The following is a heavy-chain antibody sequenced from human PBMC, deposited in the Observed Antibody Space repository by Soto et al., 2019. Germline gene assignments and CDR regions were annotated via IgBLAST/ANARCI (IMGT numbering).Heavy chain of an antibody. D-gene: IGHD3-9*01. J-gene: IGHJ6*02. Sequence: QVTLKESDPALVKPTETLTLTCTVSGFSLTTGKMGVSWIRQPPGKALEWLAHIFSDNERSYSTSLQGRLTISKDTSGSQVVLSMTNVDPVDTATYYCARMKVDSYQFYYAMDVWGQGTTVTVSS. CDR3: ARMKVDSYQFYYAMDV. CDR1: GFSLTTGKMG. V-gene: IGHV2-26*01. CDR2: IFSDNER.